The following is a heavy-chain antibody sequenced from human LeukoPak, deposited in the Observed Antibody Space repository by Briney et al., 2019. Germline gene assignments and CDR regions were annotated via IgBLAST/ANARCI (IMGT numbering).Heavy chain of an antibody. CDR3: ARTYCDSTSCYHYFDY. CDR1: GGSISSGGYY. D-gene: IGHD2-2*01. CDR2: IYYSGGT. V-gene: IGHV4-31*03. Sequence: SETLSLTCTVSGGSISSGGYYWTWIRQHPGKGLEWIGYIYYSGGTYYNPSLKSRVTISLDTSKNQFSLKLSSVTAADTAVYYCARTYCDSTSCYHYFDYWGLGTLVTVSS. J-gene: IGHJ4*02.